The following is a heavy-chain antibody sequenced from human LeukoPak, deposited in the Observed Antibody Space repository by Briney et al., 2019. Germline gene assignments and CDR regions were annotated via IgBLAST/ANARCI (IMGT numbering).Heavy chain of an antibody. Sequence: SETLSLTCTVSGGSISSYYWSWIRQPAGKGLEWIGRIYTSGSTNYNPSLKSRVTMSVDTSKNRFSLKLSSVTAADTAVYYCASSSSSWYPYYFDYWGQGTLVTVSS. CDR2: IYTSGST. J-gene: IGHJ4*02. CDR1: GGSISSYY. D-gene: IGHD6-13*01. V-gene: IGHV4-4*07. CDR3: ASSSSSWYPYYFDY.